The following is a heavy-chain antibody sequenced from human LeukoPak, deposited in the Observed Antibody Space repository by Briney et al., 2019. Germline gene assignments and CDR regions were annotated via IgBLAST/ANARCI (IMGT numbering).Heavy chain of an antibody. Sequence: PSETLSLTCTVSGGSISSYYWSWIRQPPGKGLEWIGYIYYSGSTNYNPSLKGRVTISVDTSKNQFSLKLSSVTAADTAVYYCARHRGYSSSWLNYWGQGTLVTVSS. CDR1: GGSISSYY. CDR3: ARHRGYSSSWLNY. V-gene: IGHV4-59*08. D-gene: IGHD6-13*01. CDR2: IYYSGST. J-gene: IGHJ4*02.